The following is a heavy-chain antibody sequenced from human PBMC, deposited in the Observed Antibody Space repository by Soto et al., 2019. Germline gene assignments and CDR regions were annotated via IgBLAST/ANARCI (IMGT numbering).Heavy chain of an antibody. CDR2: ISYDGSNK. D-gene: IGHD5-18*01. J-gene: IGHJ6*02. V-gene: IGHV3-30-3*01. Sequence: QVQLVESGGGVVQPGRSLRLSCAASGFTFSSYAMHWVRQAPGKGLEWVAVISYDGSNKYYADSVKGRFTISRDNSKNTLYLQMNSLRAEDTAVYYCARDRKDTAMVAEYYYYYGMDVWGQGTTVTVSS. CDR3: ARDRKDTAMVAEYYYYYGMDV. CDR1: GFTFSSYA.